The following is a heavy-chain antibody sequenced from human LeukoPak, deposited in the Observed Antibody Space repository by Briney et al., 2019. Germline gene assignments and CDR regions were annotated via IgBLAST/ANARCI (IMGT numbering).Heavy chain of an antibody. Sequence: ASVKVSCKASGDTFTGYYMHWVRQAPGQGLEWMGWINPNSGGTNYAQKFQGRVTMTRDTSISTAYMELSRLRSDDTAVYYCARGSYYYDSSGYPYFDYWGQGTLVTVSS. CDR3: ARGSYYYDSSGYPYFDY. CDR2: INPNSGGT. D-gene: IGHD3-22*01. CDR1: GDTFTGYY. J-gene: IGHJ4*02. V-gene: IGHV1-2*02.